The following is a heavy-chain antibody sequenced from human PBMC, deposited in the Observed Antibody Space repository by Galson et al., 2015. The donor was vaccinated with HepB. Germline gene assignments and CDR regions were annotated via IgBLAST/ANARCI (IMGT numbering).Heavy chain of an antibody. V-gene: IGHV4-39*01. J-gene: IGHJ4*02. CDR1: GGSISSSSYY. CDR2: IYYSGST. D-gene: IGHD4-17*01. Sequence: SETLSLTCTVSGGSISSSSYYWGWIRQPPGKGLEWIGSIYYSGSTYYNPSLKSRVTISVDTSKNQFSLKLSSVTAADTAVYYCASSNYGDYGYWGQGTLVTVSS. CDR3: ASSNYGDYGY.